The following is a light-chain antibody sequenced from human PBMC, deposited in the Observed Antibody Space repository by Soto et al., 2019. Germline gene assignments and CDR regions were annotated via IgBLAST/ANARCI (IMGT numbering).Light chain of an antibody. J-gene: IGLJ3*02. V-gene: IGLV1-47*01. Sequence: QSVLTQPPSASGTPGQRVTISCYGSSSNIGSNYVYWYQQLPGTAPKLLIYRNNQRPSGVPDRFSGSKSGTSASMAISGLRSEDEAEYYCAAWDNSLSGRWVFGGGTKLTVL. CDR2: RNN. CDR3: AAWDNSLSGRWV. CDR1: SSNIGSNY.